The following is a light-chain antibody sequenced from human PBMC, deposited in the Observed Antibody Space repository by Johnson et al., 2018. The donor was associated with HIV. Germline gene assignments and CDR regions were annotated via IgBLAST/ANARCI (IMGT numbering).Light chain of an antibody. CDR1: SSNIGNNY. J-gene: IGLJ1*01. Sequence: QSVLTQPPSVSAAPGQKVTISCSGSSSNIGNNYVSWYQQLPGTAPKLLIYENNKRPSGIPDRFSGSKSGTSATLGITGPPTGDEADYYCETWDTSLIAGGVFGTGTKVTVL. V-gene: IGLV1-51*02. CDR3: ETWDTSLIAGGV. CDR2: ENN.